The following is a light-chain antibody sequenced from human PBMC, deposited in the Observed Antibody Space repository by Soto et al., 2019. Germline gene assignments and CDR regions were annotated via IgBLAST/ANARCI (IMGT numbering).Light chain of an antibody. CDR1: QSVSSSY. CDR3: QQYGSSLTWT. J-gene: IGKJ1*01. V-gene: IGKV3-20*01. CDR2: GAS. Sequence: EIVLTQSPGTLSLSPGERATLSCRASQSVSSSYLAWYQQKPGQAPRLLIYGASSRATGIPDRFSGSGSGTDFTLTISRLESEDFAVYYCQQYGSSLTWTFGQGTMVEIK.